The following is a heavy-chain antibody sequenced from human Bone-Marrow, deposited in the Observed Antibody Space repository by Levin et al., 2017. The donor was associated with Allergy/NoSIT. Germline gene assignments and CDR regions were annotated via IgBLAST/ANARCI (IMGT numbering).Heavy chain of an antibody. V-gene: IGHV3-7*01. CDR3: AREAGIAVAGNAFDI. CDR1: GFTFSSYW. J-gene: IGHJ3*02. Sequence: GGSLRLSCAASGFTFSSYWMSWVRQAPGKGLEWVANIKQDGSEKYYVDSVKGRFTISRDNAKNSLYLQMNSLRAEDTAVYYCAREAGIAVAGNAFDIWGQGTMVTVSS. CDR2: IKQDGSEK. D-gene: IGHD6-19*01.